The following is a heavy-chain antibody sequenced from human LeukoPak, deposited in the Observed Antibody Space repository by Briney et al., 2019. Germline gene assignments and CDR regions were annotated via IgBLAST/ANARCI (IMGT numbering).Heavy chain of an antibody. CDR3: ARGGAGDYDILTGPLDY. J-gene: IGHJ4*02. V-gene: IGHV3-21*01. D-gene: IGHD3-9*01. CDR1: GFTFSSYS. CDR2: ISSSSSYI. Sequence: GGSLRLSCAASGFTFSSYSMNWVRQAPGKGLEWVSSISSSSSYIYYADSVKGRFTISRDNAKNSLYLQMNSLRAEDTAVYYCARGGAGDYDILTGPLDYWGQGTLVTVSS.